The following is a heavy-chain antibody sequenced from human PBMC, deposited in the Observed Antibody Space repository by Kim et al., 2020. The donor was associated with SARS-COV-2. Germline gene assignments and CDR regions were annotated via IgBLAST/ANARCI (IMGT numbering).Heavy chain of an antibody. J-gene: IGHJ3*02. V-gene: IGHV3-33*01. CDR1: GFTFSSHG. CDR3: ARSLRDMARGITLGAFDI. D-gene: IGHD3-10*01. CDR2: IWYDGSNK. Sequence: GGFLRLSCAASGFTFSSHGMHWVRQAPGKGLEWVAVIWYDGSNKYYADSVKGRFTISRDNSKNTLYLQMNSLRAEDTAVYYCARSLRDMARGITLGAFDIWGQGTMVTGS.